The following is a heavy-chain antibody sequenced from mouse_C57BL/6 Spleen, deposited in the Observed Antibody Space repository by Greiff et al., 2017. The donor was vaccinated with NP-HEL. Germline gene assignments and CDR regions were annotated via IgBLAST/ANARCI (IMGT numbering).Heavy chain of an antibody. V-gene: IGHV1-69*01. CDR3: ARSPLGLDY. CDR1: GYTFTSYW. J-gene: IGHJ2*01. Sequence: QVQLQQPGAELVMPGASVKLSCKASGYTFTSYWMHWVKQRPGQGLEWIGEIDPSDSYTNYNQKFKGKSTLTVDKSSSTAYMQLSSLTSEDSAVYYCARSPLGLDYWGQGTTLTVSS. D-gene: IGHD6-1*01. CDR2: IDPSDSYT.